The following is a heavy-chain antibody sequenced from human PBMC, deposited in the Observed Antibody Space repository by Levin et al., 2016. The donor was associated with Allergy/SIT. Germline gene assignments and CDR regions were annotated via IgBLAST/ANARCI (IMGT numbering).Heavy chain of an antibody. CDR1: GGSISSLY. J-gene: IGHJ6*02. CDR2: LYTNGDS. Sequence: SETLSLTCTVSGGSISSLYWSWIRQPAGKGLEWIGRLYTNGDSSYNPSLKSRVTMSVDTSKNQFSLELSSVTAADTAVYYCATRAYGMDVWGQGTTVTVSS. CDR3: ATRAYGMDV. V-gene: IGHV4-4*07.